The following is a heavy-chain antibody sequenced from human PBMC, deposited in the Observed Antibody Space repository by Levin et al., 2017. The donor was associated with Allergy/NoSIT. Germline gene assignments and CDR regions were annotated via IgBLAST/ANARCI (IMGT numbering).Heavy chain of an antibody. D-gene: IGHD4-17*01. CDR3: ARGAPLRVTKGFDY. V-gene: IGHV3-33*01. Sequence: GGSLRLSCVASGFTFSDYGMHWVRQAPGEGLEWVAVIWYDGSNKYHVDSVKGRFTISRDNSKNTLYLQMSSLRADDTAVYYCARGAPLRVTKGFDYWGQGTLVTVSS. CDR2: IWYDGSNK. J-gene: IGHJ4*02. CDR1: GFTFSDYG.